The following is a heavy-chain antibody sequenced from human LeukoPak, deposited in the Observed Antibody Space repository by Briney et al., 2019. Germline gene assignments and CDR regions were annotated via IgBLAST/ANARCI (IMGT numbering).Heavy chain of an antibody. Sequence: SVKVSCKASGFTFTSSGIQWVRQGRGQRLEWIGRIVVGSGNTNYAQKFQERVTITRDMSTNTAYMHLSSLRSEDTAVYYCATEYGSGSKWGQGTLVTVSS. CDR2: IVVGSGNT. D-gene: IGHD3-10*01. CDR1: GFTFTSSG. J-gene: IGHJ4*02. CDR3: ATEYGSGSK. V-gene: IGHV1-58*02.